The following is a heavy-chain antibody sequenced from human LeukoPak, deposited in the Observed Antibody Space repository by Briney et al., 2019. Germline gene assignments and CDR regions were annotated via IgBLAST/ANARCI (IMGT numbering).Heavy chain of an antibody. J-gene: IGHJ4*02. CDR2: INHSGST. CDR3: ARLRDNLDY. D-gene: IGHD1-14*01. Sequence: PSETLSLTCAVYGGSFSGYYWSWIRQPPGKGLEWIGEINHSGSTNYNPSLKSRVTISVDTSKNQFSLKLSSVTAADTAVYYCARLRDNLDYWGQGTLVTVSS. V-gene: IGHV4-34*01. CDR1: GGSFSGYY.